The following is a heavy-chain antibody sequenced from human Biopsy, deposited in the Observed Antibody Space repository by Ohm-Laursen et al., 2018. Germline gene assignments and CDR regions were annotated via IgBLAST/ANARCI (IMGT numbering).Heavy chain of an antibody. CDR1: GVSINGGRYY. CDR3: ARDYDTSGYYYVS. V-gene: IGHV4-39*01. J-gene: IGHJ5*02. D-gene: IGHD3-22*01. CDR2: IFYRGST. Sequence: SETLSLTCTVSGVSINGGRYYWNWIRQPPGKGLEWIGSIFYRGSTHYKPSLKSRVNISVDTSKNQFSLKLNSVTAADTAVYYCARDYDTSGYYYVSWGQRTLVTVSS.